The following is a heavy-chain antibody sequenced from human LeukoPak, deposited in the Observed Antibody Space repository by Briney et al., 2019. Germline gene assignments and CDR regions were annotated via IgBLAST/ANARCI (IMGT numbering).Heavy chain of an antibody. J-gene: IGHJ5*02. Sequence: GGSLRLSCAASGFSFEDYGMSWVRQAPGKGLEWVSGINWSGGSTFYADSMKGRFTISRDNAKNSLYLQMNSLRAEDTAVYYCAIERSGYHHWGQGTLVTVSS. CDR1: GFSFEDYG. CDR3: AIERSGYHH. D-gene: IGHD3-3*01. CDR2: INWSGGST. V-gene: IGHV3-20*04.